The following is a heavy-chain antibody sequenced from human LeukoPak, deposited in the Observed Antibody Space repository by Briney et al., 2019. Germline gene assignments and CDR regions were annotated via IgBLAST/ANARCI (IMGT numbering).Heavy chain of an antibody. CDR3: ARESYYDILTGYPYYYYGMDV. Sequence: GASVKVSCTPSGYTFTVYYMHWVRQAPGQGRGWMGWINTNSGGTNYAQKFQGRVTMTRDTSISTAYMELSRLRSDDTAVYYCARESYYDILTGYPYYYYGMDVWGQGTTVTVSS. V-gene: IGHV1-2*02. J-gene: IGHJ6*02. CDR1: GYTFTVYY. D-gene: IGHD3-9*01. CDR2: INTNSGGT.